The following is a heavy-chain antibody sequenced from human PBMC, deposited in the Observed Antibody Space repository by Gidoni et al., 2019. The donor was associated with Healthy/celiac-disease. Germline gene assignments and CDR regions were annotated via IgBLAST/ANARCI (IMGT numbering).Heavy chain of an antibody. Sequence: QVQLQESGPGLVKPSETLSLTCTVPGGSISSYYWSWIRQPPGKGLEWIGYIYYSGSTNYHPSLKSRVTISVDTSKNQFSLKLSSVTAADTAVYYCARDQNTPITGYDYGMDVWGQGTTVTVSS. CDR2: IYYSGST. J-gene: IGHJ6*02. V-gene: IGHV4-59*01. D-gene: IGHD5-18*01. CDR1: GGSISSYY. CDR3: ARDQNTPITGYDYGMDV.